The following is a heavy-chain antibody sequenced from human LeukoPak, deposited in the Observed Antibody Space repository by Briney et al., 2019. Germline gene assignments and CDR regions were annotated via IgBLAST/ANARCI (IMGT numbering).Heavy chain of an antibody. D-gene: IGHD6-13*01. CDR1: GGTFGSYT. CDR2: IIPMFGTA. V-gene: IGHV1-69*01. J-gene: IGHJ4*02. CDR3: ARGPIAAAGDY. Sequence: EASVKVSCKTSGGTFGSYTISWVRQAPGQGLEWMGGIIPMFGTAKYAQKFQGRVTITADESTSTAYMELSSLRSEDTAVYYCARGPIAAAGDYWGQGTLVTVSS.